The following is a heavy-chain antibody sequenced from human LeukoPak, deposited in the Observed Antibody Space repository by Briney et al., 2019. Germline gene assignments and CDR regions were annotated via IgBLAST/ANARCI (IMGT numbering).Heavy chain of an antibody. V-gene: IGHV1-69*06. CDR3: AAAAGPYNWFDP. Sequence: GASVKVSCKASGGTFSSYAIGWVRQAPGQGLELMGGIIPIFGTANYAQKFQGRVTNTADKSTSTAYMELSSLRSEDTAVYYCAAAAGPYNWFDPWGQGTLVTVSS. D-gene: IGHD6-13*01. J-gene: IGHJ5*02. CDR2: IIPIFGTA. CDR1: GGTFSSYA.